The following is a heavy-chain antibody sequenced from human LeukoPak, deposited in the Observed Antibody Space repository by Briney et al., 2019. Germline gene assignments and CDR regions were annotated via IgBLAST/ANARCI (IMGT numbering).Heavy chain of an antibody. Sequence: PGGSLRLSCAAYGFAFRSYAMSWVRQAPGKGLEWVSSLSSSSNYIYYADSVKGRFTISRDNAKNSLYLQANSLRAEDTAVYYCARGRPLLYSSGWSSDYWGQGALVTVSS. CDR3: ARGRPLLYSSGWSSDY. CDR1: GFAFRSYA. V-gene: IGHV3-21*01. CDR2: LSSSSNYI. D-gene: IGHD6-19*01. J-gene: IGHJ4*02.